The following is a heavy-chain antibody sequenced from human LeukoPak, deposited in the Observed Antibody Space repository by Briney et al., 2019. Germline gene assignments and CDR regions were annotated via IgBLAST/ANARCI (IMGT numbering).Heavy chain of an antibody. CDR3: ARQFDY. J-gene: IGHJ4*01. CDR1: GASISGSSYQ. Sequence: PSQTLSLTCTVSGASISGSSYQCGRHRQPPGKGLEWIGSFQPSGSPYYNPSLRSRVSTSAAMAKAQFSRKLRSVTAADTAIYYCARQFDYWGHGTLVTVSS. V-gene: IGHV4-39*01. CDR2: FQPSGSP.